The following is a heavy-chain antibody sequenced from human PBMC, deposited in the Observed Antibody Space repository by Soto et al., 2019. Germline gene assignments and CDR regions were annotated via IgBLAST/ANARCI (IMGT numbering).Heavy chain of an antibody. V-gene: IGHV3-30*03. Sequence: QVQLVESGGGVVQPGRSLRLSCAASGFTFSSYGMHWVRQAPGKGLEWVAVISYDGSNKYYADSVKGRFTISRDNSKNTLYLQMNSLRAEDTAVYYCATEAGKYCSGGSCYPMDVWGQGTTVTVSS. J-gene: IGHJ6*02. CDR2: ISYDGSNK. CDR3: ATEAGKYCSGGSCYPMDV. D-gene: IGHD2-15*01. CDR1: GFTFSSYG.